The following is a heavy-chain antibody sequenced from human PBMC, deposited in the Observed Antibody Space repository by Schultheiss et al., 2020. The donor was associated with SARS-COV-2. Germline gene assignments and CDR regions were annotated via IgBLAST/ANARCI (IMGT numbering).Heavy chain of an antibody. CDR2: ISSSSSYI. CDR1: GFTFSSYS. J-gene: IGHJ6*02. Sequence: GGSLRLSCAASGFTFSSYSMNWVRQAPGKGLEWVSSISSSSSYIYYADSVKGRFTISRDNAKNSLYLQMNSLRAEDTAVYYCARDYYDSSGYGYYYYGMDVWGQGTTVTVSS. V-gene: IGHV3-21*01. D-gene: IGHD3-22*01. CDR3: ARDYYDSSGYGYYYYGMDV.